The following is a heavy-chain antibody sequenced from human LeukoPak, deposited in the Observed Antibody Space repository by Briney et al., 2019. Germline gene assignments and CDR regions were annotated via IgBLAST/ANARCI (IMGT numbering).Heavy chain of an antibody. CDR3: ARTKRTTVTFNY. D-gene: IGHD4-17*01. CDR2: INPSGGST. CDR1: GYTFTSYY. Sequence: ASVKVSCKASGYTFTSYYMHWVRQAPGQGLEWMGIINPSGGSTSCAQKFQGRVTMTRDTSTSTVYMELSSLRSENTAVYYCARTKRTTVTFNYWGQGTLVTVSS. V-gene: IGHV1-46*01. J-gene: IGHJ4*02.